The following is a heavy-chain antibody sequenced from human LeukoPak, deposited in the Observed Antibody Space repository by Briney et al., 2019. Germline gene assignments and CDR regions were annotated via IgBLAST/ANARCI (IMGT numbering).Heavy chain of an antibody. CDR1: GGSITSYC. CDR2: MYYTGST. CDR3: ARRDGSGYYGYYFDH. Sequence: SETLSLTCTVSGGSITSYCWSWIRQPPGKGLEWIGYMYYTGSTNYNPSLKSRVTISEDTSKNQFSLRLTSVTAADTAVYYCARRDGSGYYGYYFDHWGQGNLVTVSS. J-gene: IGHJ4*02. V-gene: IGHV4-59*01. D-gene: IGHD3-22*01.